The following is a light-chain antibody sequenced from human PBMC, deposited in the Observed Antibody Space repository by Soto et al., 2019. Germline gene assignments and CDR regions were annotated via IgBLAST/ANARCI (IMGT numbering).Light chain of an antibody. V-gene: IGLV2-14*01. Sequence: QSVLTQPASVSGSPGQSITISCTGTSSDVVGYNYVSWYQQHPGKAPKLMIYEVSNRPSGVSNRFSGSKSGNTASLTISGLQAEDDADYYCSSYTSSSTLVFGTGTKVTVL. CDR1: SSDVVGYNY. J-gene: IGLJ1*01. CDR2: EVS. CDR3: SSYTSSSTLV.